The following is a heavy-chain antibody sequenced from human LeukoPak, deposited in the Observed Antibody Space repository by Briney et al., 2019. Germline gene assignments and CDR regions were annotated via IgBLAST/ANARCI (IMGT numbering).Heavy chain of an antibody. CDR3: ARAGNWEFDY. Sequence: GASVKVSCKASRYTFTGYYMHWVRQAPGQGLEWMGWINPNSGGTNYAQKFQGWVTMTRDTSTSTVYMELSSLRSEDTAVYYCARAGNWEFDYWGQGTLVTVSS. CDR1: RYTFTGYY. V-gene: IGHV1-2*04. D-gene: IGHD7-27*01. J-gene: IGHJ4*02. CDR2: INPNSGGT.